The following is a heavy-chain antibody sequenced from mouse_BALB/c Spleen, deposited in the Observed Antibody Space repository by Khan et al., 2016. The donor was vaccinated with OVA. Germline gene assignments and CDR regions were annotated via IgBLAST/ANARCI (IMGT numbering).Heavy chain of an antibody. J-gene: IGHJ2*01. CDR3: AREEALYYVDY. D-gene: IGHD3-2*02. Sequence: QVQLQQSGAELVRPGASVKLSCKTSGYIFTNYWIHWVRQRSGQGLEWIARIYPGTDNTYYNEKLKDKATLTADRSSSTAYMQLSSLKSEDSAVYFCAREEALYYVDYWGQGTTLTVSS. V-gene: IGHV1-76*01. CDR1: GYIFTNYW. CDR2: IYPGTDNT.